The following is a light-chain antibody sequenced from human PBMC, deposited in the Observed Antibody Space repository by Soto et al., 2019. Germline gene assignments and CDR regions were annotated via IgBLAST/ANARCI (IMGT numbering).Light chain of an antibody. Sequence: DIQMTPSPSFLSASVGDRVTITCRASQGITNYLAWYQQKPGKVPKLLIYATSTLQSGVPSRFSGRVSGTDFTLTISSLQPEDAATYYCQKYNRVPYTFGQGTRLEIK. CDR3: QKYNRVPYT. CDR1: QGITNY. CDR2: ATS. V-gene: IGKV1-27*01. J-gene: IGKJ5*01.